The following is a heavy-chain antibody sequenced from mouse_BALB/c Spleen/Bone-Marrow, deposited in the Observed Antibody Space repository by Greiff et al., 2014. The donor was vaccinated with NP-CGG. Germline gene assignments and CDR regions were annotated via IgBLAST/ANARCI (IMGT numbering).Heavy chain of an antibody. J-gene: IGHJ2*01. V-gene: IGHV5-6-5*01. CDR3: VWGDDDYDFDY. D-gene: IGHD2-4*01. Sequence: EVQVVESGGGLVKPGGSLKLSCAASGFSFSYYAMSWVRQTPEKRLEWVASISSGAITYYPDSVKGRFTISRDNARNILYLLMSSLRSEDTAMYYCVWGDDDYDFDYWGQGTTLTVSS. CDR1: GFSFSYYA. CDR2: ISSGAIT.